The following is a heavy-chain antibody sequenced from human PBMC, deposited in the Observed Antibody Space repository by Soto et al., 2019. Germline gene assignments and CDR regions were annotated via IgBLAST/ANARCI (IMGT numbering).Heavy chain of an antibody. CDR1: GFTFSSNG. CDR3: AKESNWKVLSGHNYYNGMDV. J-gene: IGHJ6*02. Sequence: GGSLRLSXAASGFTFSSNGMHWVRQAPGKGLEWVAVISFDGSHKYYGDSVKGRFTISRDNSKNTLYLQMNSLRAEDTAVYYCAKESNWKVLSGHNYYNGMDVWGQGTTVTV. CDR2: ISFDGSHK. D-gene: IGHD1-1*01. V-gene: IGHV3-30*18.